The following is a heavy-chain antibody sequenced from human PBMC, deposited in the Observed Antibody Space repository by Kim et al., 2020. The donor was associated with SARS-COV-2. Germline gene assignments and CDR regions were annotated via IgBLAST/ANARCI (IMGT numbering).Heavy chain of an antibody. CDR3: ARDPSHRGWGLQN. D-gene: IGHD3-16*01. V-gene: IGHV3-33*01. Sequence: YAGSVKGRFTISRDNSKNTLYLQMNSLRAEDTAVYYCARDPSHRGWGLQNWGQGTLVTVSS. J-gene: IGHJ4*02.